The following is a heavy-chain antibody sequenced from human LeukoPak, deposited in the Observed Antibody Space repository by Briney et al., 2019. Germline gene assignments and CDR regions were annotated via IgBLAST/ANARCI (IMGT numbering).Heavy chain of an antibody. CDR3: ARRSRDSSGYYNDAFDI. V-gene: IGHV4-38-2*01. Sequence: SETLSLTCAVSGYSISSGYYWGWIRPPPGKGLEWIGIIYHSGSTYYNPSLKSRVTISVDTSKNQFSLKLSSVTAADTAVYYCARRSRDSSGYYNDAFDIGGQGTMVTVSS. CDR1: GYSISSGYY. J-gene: IGHJ3*02. CDR2: IYHSGST. D-gene: IGHD3-22*01.